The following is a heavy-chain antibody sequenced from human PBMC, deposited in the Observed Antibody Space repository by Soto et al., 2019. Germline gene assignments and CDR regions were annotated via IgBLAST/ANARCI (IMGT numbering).Heavy chain of an antibody. Sequence: VQLVESGGGVVQSGRSLRLSCVASGFTFRTFGMQWVRQVPGKGLEWVAVVSHDGIIQHYADSVKGRFSISSDNFKNTVYLQMYRLRPDDTAVYYCAKEGTPYTSSHLDNWGQGTLVTVSS. CDR3: AKEGTPYTSSHLDN. J-gene: IGHJ4*02. CDR2: VSHDGIIQ. V-gene: IGHV3-30*18. CDR1: GFTFRTFG. D-gene: IGHD6-19*01.